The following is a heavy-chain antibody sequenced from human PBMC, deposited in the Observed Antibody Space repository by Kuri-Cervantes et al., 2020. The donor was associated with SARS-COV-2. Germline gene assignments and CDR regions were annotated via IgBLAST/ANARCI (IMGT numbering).Heavy chain of an antibody. CDR2: IKGGSGTT. CDR3: ARDLGVAPDF. CDR1: GFTFSSYA. D-gene: IGHD3-16*01. Sequence: LSLTCAASGFTFSSYAMSWVRQAPGKGLEWVSCIKGGSGTTYYAASVKGRFTVSRDNAKNTLYLLMSSLGVEDTAMYYCARDLGVAPDFWGQGTQVTVSS. V-gene: IGHV3-23*01. J-gene: IGHJ4*02.